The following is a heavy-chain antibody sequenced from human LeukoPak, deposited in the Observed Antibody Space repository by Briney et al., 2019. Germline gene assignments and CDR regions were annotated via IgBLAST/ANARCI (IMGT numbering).Heavy chain of an antibody. J-gene: IGHJ5*02. CDR3: ARGKGWFDP. CDR1: GFSFSSYS. Sequence: GGSLRLSCAASGFSFSSYSMHWVRQAPGKGLEWVAVISNDGNNKYYADSVKGRFTISRDNSKNTLYLQVNSLRAEDTALYYCARGKGWFDPWGQGTLVTVSS. CDR2: ISNDGNNK. V-gene: IGHV3-30-3*01.